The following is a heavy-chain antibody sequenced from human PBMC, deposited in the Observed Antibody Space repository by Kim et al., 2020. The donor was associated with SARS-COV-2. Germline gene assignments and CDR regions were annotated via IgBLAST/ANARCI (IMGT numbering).Heavy chain of an antibody. D-gene: IGHD3-3*01. J-gene: IGHJ6*02. CDR2: ISSSSSYI. CDR3: AAHYDFWSGYYKNYYYGMDV. V-gene: IGHV3-21*01. Sequence: GGSLRLSCAASGFTFSSYSMNWVRQAPGKGLEWVSSISSSSSYIYYADSVKGRFTISRDNAKNSLYLQMNSLRAEDTAVYYCAAHYDFWSGYYKNYYYGMDVWGQGTTVTVSS. CDR1: GFTFSSYS.